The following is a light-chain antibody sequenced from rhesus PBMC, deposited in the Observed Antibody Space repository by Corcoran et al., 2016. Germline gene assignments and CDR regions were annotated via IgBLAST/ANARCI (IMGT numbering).Light chain of an antibody. J-gene: IGLJ6*01. Sequence: QAVVTQEPSLTVSPGGTVTLTCGSSAGAVTGSHYPYWFQQQPGQAPRTLIYDTNNKPSWTPARFSGSLLGGKAALTLSGAQPEDEAEYYCWLHYSGADVFGSGTKLTVL. CDR2: DTN. CDR3: WLHYSGADV. CDR1: AGAVTGSHY. V-gene: IGLV7-88*01.